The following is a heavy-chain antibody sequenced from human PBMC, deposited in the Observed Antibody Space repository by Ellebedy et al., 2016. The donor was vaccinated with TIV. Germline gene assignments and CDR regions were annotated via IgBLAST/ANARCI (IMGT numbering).Heavy chain of an antibody. V-gene: IGHV4-34*01. CDR2: IDYSGST. Sequence: MPSETLSLTCAVYGGSFSGYYWSWIRQPPGKGLEWIGSIDYSGSTYYNPSLKSRVTISVDTSKNQFSLKLSSVTAADTAVYYCARQRFIVVVSAAPGGWFDPWGQGTLVTVSS. J-gene: IGHJ5*02. D-gene: IGHD2-2*01. CDR3: ARQRFIVVVSAAPGGWFDP. CDR1: GGSFSGYY.